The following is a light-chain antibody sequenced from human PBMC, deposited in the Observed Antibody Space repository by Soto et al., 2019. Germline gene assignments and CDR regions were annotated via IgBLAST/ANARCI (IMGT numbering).Light chain of an antibody. J-gene: IGKJ1*01. V-gene: IGKV1-5*01. CDR3: QQYNSYS. CDR1: QSISSY. CDR2: AAS. Sequence: DVQMTHSPSTLSASVGDRVTITCRASQSISSYLNWYQQKPGKAPKLLIYAASSLESGVPSRFSGSGSGTEFTLTISSLQPDDFATYYCQQYNSYSFGQGTKV.